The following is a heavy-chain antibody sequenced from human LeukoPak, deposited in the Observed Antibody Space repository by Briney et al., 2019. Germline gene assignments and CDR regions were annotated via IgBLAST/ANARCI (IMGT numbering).Heavy chain of an antibody. J-gene: IGHJ4*02. CDR3: ASQAFWSGYFPDY. D-gene: IGHD3-3*01. CDR2: ISSSSSYI. CDR1: GFTFSSYS. V-gene: IGHV3-21*01. Sequence: GGSLRLSCAASGFTFSSYSMNWVRQAPGKGLEWVSSISSSSSYIYYADSVKGRFTISRDNAKNSLYLQMNSLRAEDTAVYYCASQAFWSGYFPDYWGQGTLVTVSS.